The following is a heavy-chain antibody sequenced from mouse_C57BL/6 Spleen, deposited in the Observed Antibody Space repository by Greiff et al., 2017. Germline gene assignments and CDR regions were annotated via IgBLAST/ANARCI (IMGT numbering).Heavy chain of an antibody. V-gene: IGHV3-6*01. CDR1: GYSITSGYY. CDR2: IRNDGSN. J-gene: IGHJ1*03. CDR3: ASDDGYPGGYFVV. D-gene: IGHD2-3*01. Sequence: EVQVVESGPGLVKPSQSLSLTCSVTGYSITSGYYWNWIRQFPGNKLEWMGYIRNDGSNNYNPTLKNRSTITRDQSKNQFFLKLNSVTTEDTATYYCASDDGYPGGYFVVWGTGTTVTVSS.